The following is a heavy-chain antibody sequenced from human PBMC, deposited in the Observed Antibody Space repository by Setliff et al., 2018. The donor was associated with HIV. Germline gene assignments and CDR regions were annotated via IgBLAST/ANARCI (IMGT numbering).Heavy chain of an antibody. CDR2: IYHYGSP. D-gene: IGHD6-6*01. J-gene: IGHJ6*03. CDR3: ASEAWTSYRSSSGYYYYYMDV. V-gene: IGHV4-59*01. CDR1: GGSISSYF. Sequence: SETLSLTCTVSGGSISSYFWTWIRQSPEKGLEWIGYIYHYGSPNYNPSLKSRVTISVDTSKNQFSLKLSSVTAADTAVYYCASEAWTSYRSSSGYYYYYMDVWGKGTTVTVSS.